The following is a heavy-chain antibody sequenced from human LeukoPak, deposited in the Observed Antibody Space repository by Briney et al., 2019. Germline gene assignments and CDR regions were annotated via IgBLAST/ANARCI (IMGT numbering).Heavy chain of an antibody. CDR3: ARGRRIRWFDP. J-gene: IGHJ5*02. CDR1: GGSFSGYY. Sequence: SETLSLTCAVYGGSFSGYYWSWIRQPPGKGLEWIGEINHSGSTNHNPSLKSRVTISVDTSKNQFSLKLSSVTAADTAVYYCARGRRIRWFDPWGQGTLVTVSS. CDR2: INHSGST. D-gene: IGHD2-15*01. V-gene: IGHV4-34*01.